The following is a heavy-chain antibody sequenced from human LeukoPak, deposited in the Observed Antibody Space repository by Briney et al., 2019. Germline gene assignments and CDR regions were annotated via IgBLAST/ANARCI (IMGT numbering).Heavy chain of an antibody. D-gene: IGHD2-8*01. CDR1: GSSFTSYW. CDR2: IDPSDSYT. J-gene: IGHJ3*02. V-gene: IGHV5-10-1*01. CDR3: ASSSLMGGDAFDI. Sequence: GESLQISCQGSGSSFTSYWISWVRQLPGKGLEWMGRIDPSDSYTNYSPSFQGHVTISADKSISTAYLQWSSLKASDTAMYYCASSSLMGGDAFDIWGQGTMVTVSS.